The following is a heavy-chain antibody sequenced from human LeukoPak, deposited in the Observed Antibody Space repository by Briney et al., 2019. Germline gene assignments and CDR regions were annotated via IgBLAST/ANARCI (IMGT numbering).Heavy chain of an antibody. CDR2: IYYSGST. J-gene: IGHJ6*03. V-gene: IGHV4-59*01. Sequence: PSETLSLTCTVSGGSISSYYWSWIRQPPGKGLEWIGYIYYSGSTNYNPSLKSRVTISVDTSKNQFSLKLSSVTAADTAVYYCARHRDSGYDYYYYYMDVWGRGTTVTVSS. D-gene: IGHD5-12*01. CDR1: GGSISSYY. CDR3: ARHRDSGYDYYYYYMDV.